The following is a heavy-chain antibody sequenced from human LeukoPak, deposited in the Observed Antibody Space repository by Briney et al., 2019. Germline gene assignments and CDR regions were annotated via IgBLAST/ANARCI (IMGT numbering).Heavy chain of an antibody. CDR3: ARRGNIVVDN. D-gene: IGHD2-21*01. CDR1: GGSISSYY. Sequence: PSETLSLTCTVSGGSISSYYWSWIRQPPGKGLEWIGYIYYSGSTNYNPSLKSRVTISVDTSKNQFSLKLSSVTAADTAVYYCARRGNIVVDNWGQGTLVTVSS. CDR2: IYYSGST. V-gene: IGHV4-59*12. J-gene: IGHJ4*02.